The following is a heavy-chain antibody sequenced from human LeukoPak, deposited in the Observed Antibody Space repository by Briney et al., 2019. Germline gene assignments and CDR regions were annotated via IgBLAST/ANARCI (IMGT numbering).Heavy chain of an antibody. D-gene: IGHD2-15*01. CDR3: AKLGHGIVVVDPFDY. J-gene: IGHJ4*02. CDR2: INHSGST. Sequence: SETLSLTCAVYGGSFSGYYWSWIRQPPGKGLEWIGEINHSGSTNYNPSLKSRVTISVDTSKNQFSLKLSSVTAADTAVYYCAKLGHGIVVVDPFDYWGQGTLVTVSS. CDR1: GGSFSGYY. V-gene: IGHV4-34*01.